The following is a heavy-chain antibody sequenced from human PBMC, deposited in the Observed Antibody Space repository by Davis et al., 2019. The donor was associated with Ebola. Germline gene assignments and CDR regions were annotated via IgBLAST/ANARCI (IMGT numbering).Heavy chain of an antibody. D-gene: IGHD2-15*01. Sequence: PGGSLRLSCAASGFTFSSYAMTWARQAPGKGLEWVSAVTSSGGGTYYADSVKGRFTISRDNSKDTLYLHMRSLTTEDTAVYYCVKDRFTVVVVHGGFDYWGQGTLVTVSS. CDR2: VTSSGGGT. CDR1: GFTFSSYA. CDR3: VKDRFTVVVVHGGFDY. J-gene: IGHJ4*02. V-gene: IGHV3-23*01.